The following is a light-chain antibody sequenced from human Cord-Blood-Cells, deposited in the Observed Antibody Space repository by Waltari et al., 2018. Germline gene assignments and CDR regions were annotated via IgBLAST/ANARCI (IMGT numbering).Light chain of an antibody. V-gene: IGKV3-11*01. CDR1: QSVSSY. CDR2: DAS. J-gene: IGKJ1*01. Sequence: EIVLTQSPATLSLSPGERATLSCRASQSVSSYLAWYQQKPGQAPRLLIYDASNRATGIPARFSGSGSGTDFTLTISSLEPEDFAVYYCQQKTFGQGTNVEIK. CDR3: QQKT.